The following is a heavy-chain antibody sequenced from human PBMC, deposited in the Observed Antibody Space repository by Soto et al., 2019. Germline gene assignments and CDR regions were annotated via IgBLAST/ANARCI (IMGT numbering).Heavy chain of an antibody. D-gene: IGHD6-19*01. J-gene: IGHJ5*02. Sequence: SETLSLTCAVSGFSISSGYYWGWIRQPPGKGLEWIGNIDHSGTTYYNPSLKSRVTISADTSKNQFSLTLTSVTAADTALYFCARGRQWLSRSNWFDPCRQGTLVTV. CDR2: IDHSGTT. V-gene: IGHV4-38-2*01. CDR3: ARGRQWLSRSNWFDP. CDR1: GFSISSGYY.